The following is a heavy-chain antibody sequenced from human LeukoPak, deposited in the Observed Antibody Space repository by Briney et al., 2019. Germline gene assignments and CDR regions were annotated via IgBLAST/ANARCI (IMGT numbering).Heavy chain of an antibody. V-gene: IGHV3-74*01. CDR3: ARDLSWTSDY. J-gene: IGHJ4*02. Sequence: AGGSLRLSCAASGFTFSSYWMHWVRQAPGKGLVWVSRINGDGSTTTYADSVKGRFTISRDNAKNMMYLQMNSLRAEDTAVYYCARDLSWTSDYWGQGTLVTVSS. CDR2: INGDGSTT. D-gene: IGHD3/OR15-3a*01. CDR1: GFTFSSYW.